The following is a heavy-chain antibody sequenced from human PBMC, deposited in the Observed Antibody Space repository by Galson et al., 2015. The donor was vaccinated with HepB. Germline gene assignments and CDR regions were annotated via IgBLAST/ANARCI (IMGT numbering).Heavy chain of an antibody. Sequence: SLRLSCAASGFTVSSNYMSWVRQAPGKGLEWVSVIYSGGSTYYADSVKGRFTVSRDNSKNTLYLQMNSLRAEDTAVYYCAREPGDPHYYYYGMDVWGQGTTVTVSS. CDR2: IYSGGST. J-gene: IGHJ6*02. CDR1: GFTVSSNY. CDR3: AREPGDPHYYYYGMDV. V-gene: IGHV3-66*01.